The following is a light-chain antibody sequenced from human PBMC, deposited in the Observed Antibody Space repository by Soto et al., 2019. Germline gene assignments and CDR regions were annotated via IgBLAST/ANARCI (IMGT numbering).Light chain of an antibody. V-gene: IGKV3-20*01. CDR3: QQYGSPLGT. J-gene: IGKJ2*01. Sequence: EIVLTQSPGTLSLSPGERATLSCRASQGITGNYLAWYVRKAGQAPSLLIYGASTRATVIPNGFTGSGSGTYFILTITRPEPEDFVVYFCQQYGSPLGTFGQGTKLEI. CDR1: QGITGNY. CDR2: GAS.